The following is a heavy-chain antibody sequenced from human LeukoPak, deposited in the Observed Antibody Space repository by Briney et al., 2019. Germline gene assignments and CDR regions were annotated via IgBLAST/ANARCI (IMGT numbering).Heavy chain of an antibody. CDR1: GLTFSSYE. J-gene: IGHJ5*02. V-gene: IGHV3-48*03. CDR3: TRVGVPAARRGWFDP. D-gene: IGHD2-2*01. Sequence: GGSLRLTCAASGLTFSSYEMNWVRQAPGKGLEWYSYISSSGSTIYYADSVKGRFTISRDNAKNSLYLQMNSLKAEDTAVYYCTRVGVPAARRGWFDPWGQGTLVTVSS. CDR2: ISSSGSTI.